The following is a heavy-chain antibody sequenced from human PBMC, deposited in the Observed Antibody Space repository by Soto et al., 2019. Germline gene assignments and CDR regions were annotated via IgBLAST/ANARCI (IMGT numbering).Heavy chain of an antibody. CDR1: GGSISSYY. CDR2: VYDSWST. J-gene: IGHJ5*02. CDR3: ARVPGP. Sequence: SETLSLTCTVSGGSISSYYWSWIRQPPGKGLEWIGYVYDSWSTYYNPSLKSRVTISVDRSKNQFSLKLSSVTAADTAVYYCARVPGPWGQGTLVTVS. V-gene: IGHV4-59*12.